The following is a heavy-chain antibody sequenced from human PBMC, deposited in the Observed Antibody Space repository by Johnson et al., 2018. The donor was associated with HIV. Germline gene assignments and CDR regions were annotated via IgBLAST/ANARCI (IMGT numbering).Heavy chain of an antibody. D-gene: IGHD3-10*01. J-gene: IGHJ3*02. CDR2: ISYDGSNK. Sequence: QVQLVESGGGVVQPGRSLRLSCAASGFTFSSYGMHWVRQAPGKGLEWVAIISYDGSNKYYADSVKGRFTISRDNSKNTLYLQMNSLRAEDTAVYYCARADKGYGSGSYHPLPIWGQGTMVTV. CDR3: ARADKGYGSGSYHPLPI. CDR1: GFTFSSYG. V-gene: IGHV3-30*19.